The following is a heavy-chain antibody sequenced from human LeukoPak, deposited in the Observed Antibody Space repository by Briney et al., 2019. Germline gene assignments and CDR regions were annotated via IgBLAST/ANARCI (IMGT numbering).Heavy chain of an antibody. CDR2: INPSGGST. CDR3: ARGAPLIDINYDSSGYSFDY. V-gene: IGHV1-46*01. CDR1: GCTFTSYY. Sequence: ASVKVSCKASGCTFTSYYMHWVRQAPGQGLEWMGIINPSGGSTSYAQKFQGRVTMTRDTSTSTVYMELSSLRSEDTAVYYCARGAPLIDINYDSSGYSFDYWGQGTLVTVSS. J-gene: IGHJ4*02. D-gene: IGHD3-22*01.